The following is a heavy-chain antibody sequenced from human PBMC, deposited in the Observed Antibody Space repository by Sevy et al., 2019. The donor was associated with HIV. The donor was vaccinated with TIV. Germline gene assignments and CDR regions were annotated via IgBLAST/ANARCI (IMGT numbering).Heavy chain of an antibody. CDR1: GFTFSGYW. CDR3: AREGAGGFDY. Sequence: GSLRLSCAASGFTFSGYWMSWVRQAPGKGLQWVANIKQDGSKNEFVDSVKGRFTISRDNPKNSLYLQMNSLRAEDTAVYYCAREGAGGFDYWGQGTLVTVSS. V-gene: IGHV3-7*01. D-gene: IGHD2-15*01. J-gene: IGHJ4*02. CDR2: IKQDGSKN.